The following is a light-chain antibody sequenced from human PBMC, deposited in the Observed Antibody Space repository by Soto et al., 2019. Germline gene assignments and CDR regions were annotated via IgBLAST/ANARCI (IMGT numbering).Light chain of an antibody. CDR2: DAS. J-gene: IGKJ1*01. V-gene: IGKV3-20*01. Sequence: EIVLTQSPATLSLYPGERATLSCRASQSISSSYLAWYQQKPGQAPRLLIYDASSRATGIPDRFSGSASGTDFTLTISRLEPEDLGVYYCQQHGYSPPWTFGQGTKVDIK. CDR3: QQHGYSPPWT. CDR1: QSISSSY.